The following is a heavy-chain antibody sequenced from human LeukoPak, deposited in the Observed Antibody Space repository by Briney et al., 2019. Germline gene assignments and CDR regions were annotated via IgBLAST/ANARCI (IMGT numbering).Heavy chain of an antibody. CDR1: GDSVSSNSAA. V-gene: IGHV6-1*01. CDR2: KYYRSKYYH. D-gene: IGHD6-13*01. Sequence: SQTLSLTYAVCGDSVSSNSAAWNWIRQSPSRGLEWLGRKYYRSKYYHDYAVSVKSRITFNSDTYKNHTSLHLNALTPEDTAAYYCARSAGASSWYDNRVDPWGQGTLVPVSS. J-gene: IGHJ5*02. CDR3: ARSAGASSWYDNRVDP.